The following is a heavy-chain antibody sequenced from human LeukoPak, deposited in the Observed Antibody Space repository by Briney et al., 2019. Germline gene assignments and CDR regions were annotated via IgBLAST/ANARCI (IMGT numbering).Heavy chain of an antibody. D-gene: IGHD6-13*01. CDR3: ARAFIAAAGKARSYGMDV. CDR2: IYSGGST. J-gene: IGHJ6*02. CDR1: GFIFSSYS. V-gene: IGHV3-66*01. Sequence: GGSLRLSCAASGFIFSSYSMNWVRQAPGKGLEWVSVIYSGGSTYYADSVKGRFTISRDNSKNTLYLQMNSLRAEDTAVYYCARAFIAAAGKARSYGMDVWGQGTTVTVSS.